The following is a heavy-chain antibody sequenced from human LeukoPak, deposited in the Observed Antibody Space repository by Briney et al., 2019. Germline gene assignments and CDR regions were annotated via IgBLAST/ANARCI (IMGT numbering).Heavy chain of an antibody. V-gene: IGHV3-30*02. CDR3: AKVSLEQWLVPYLDY. J-gene: IGHJ4*02. Sequence: GGSLRLSCAASGFTFSSYGMHWVRQAPGKGQEWVAFIRYDGSNKYYADSVKGRFTISRDNSKNTLYLQMNSLRAEDTAVYYCAKVSLEQWLVPYLDYWGQGTLVTVSS. D-gene: IGHD6-19*01. CDR2: IRYDGSNK. CDR1: GFTFSSYG.